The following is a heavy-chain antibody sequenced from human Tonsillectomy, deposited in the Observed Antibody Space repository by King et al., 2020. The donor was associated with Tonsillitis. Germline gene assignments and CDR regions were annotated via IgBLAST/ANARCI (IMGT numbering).Heavy chain of an antibody. J-gene: IGHJ5*02. CDR1: GMTSSSFP. D-gene: IGHD3-3*01. Sequence: VQLVESGGGLVQPGGSLRLSCSASGMTSSSFPIHWVRQAPGRGLEYVSGISSHGGTTYYADSVKGRLTISRDDAENTVFLQMRSLRVEDSAVYFCVKENTYYYFWSGSDTLGWFDAWGQGTLVSVSS. CDR2: ISSHGGTT. CDR3: VKENTYYYFWSGSDTLGWFDA. V-gene: IGHV3-64D*06.